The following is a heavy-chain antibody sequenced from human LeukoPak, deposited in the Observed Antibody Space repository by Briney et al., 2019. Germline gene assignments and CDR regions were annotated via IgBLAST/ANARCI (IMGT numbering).Heavy chain of an antibody. CDR3: AKDLGADGDYDRDWYLDL. CDR1: EFTFSSYA. D-gene: IGHD4-17*01. J-gene: IGHJ2*01. CDR2: ISGSGDTT. Sequence: GGSLRLSCEASEFTFSSYAMSWVRQAPGRGLEWVSAISGSGDTTYYADSVKGRFTISRDNSKNTLYLQMNSLRAEDTAVYYCAKDLGADGDYDRDWYLDLWGRGSLVTVSS. V-gene: IGHV3-23*01.